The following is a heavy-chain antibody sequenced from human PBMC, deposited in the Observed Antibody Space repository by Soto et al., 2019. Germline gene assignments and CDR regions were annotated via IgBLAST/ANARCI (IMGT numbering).Heavy chain of an antibody. CDR3: ARVRNGDWYFDS. CDR1: GFAFSSYW. Sequence: EVQLVESGGGLVQPGGSLRLSCAASGFAFSSYWVHWVRQAPGKGLVWVSRINIDGSTTSYADSVRGRFTISRDNAKNTLYLRMNSLRAEDTAVYYCARVRNGDWYFDSWGQGTLVTVSS. D-gene: IGHD4-17*01. CDR2: INIDGSTT. J-gene: IGHJ4*02. V-gene: IGHV3-74*01.